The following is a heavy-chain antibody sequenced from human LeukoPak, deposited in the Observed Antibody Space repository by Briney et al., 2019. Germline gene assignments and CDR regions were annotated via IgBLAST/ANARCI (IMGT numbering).Heavy chain of an antibody. CDR1: GYTLTELS. Sequence: VASVKVSCKVSGYTLTELSMHWVRQAPGKGLEWMGGFDPEDGETIYARKFQGRVTMTEDTSTDTAYMELSSLRSEDTAVYYCATGPPYYDSTGDAFDIWGQGTMVTVSS. CDR2: FDPEDGET. V-gene: IGHV1-24*01. J-gene: IGHJ3*02. D-gene: IGHD3-22*01. CDR3: ATGPPYYDSTGDAFDI.